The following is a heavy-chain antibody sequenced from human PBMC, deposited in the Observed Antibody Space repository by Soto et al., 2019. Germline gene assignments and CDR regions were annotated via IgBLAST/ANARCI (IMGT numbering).Heavy chain of an antibody. J-gene: IGHJ5*02. V-gene: IGHV3-49*03. CDR2: IRSKAYGGTT. CDR1: GFTFGDYA. D-gene: IGHD3-3*01. Sequence: GGSLRLSCTASGFTFGDYAMSWFRQAPGKGLEWVGFIRSKAYGGTTEYAASVKGRFTISRDDSKSIAYLQMNSLKTEDTAVYYFTRGIYDFWSGYDILLFDPWGRGTLVTVSS. CDR3: TRGIYDFWSGYDILLFDP.